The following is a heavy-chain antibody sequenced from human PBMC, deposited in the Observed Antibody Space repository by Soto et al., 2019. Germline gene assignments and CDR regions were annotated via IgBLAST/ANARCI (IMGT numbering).Heavy chain of an antibody. CDR3: GRAETSRIHYFDY. D-gene: IGHD6-6*01. CDR2: VYYSGST. CDR1: GDSVNSYY. J-gene: IGHJ4*02. Sequence: PSETLSLTCTVTGDSVNSYYWIWMRHPPGKGLECMGYVYYSGSTNYNASLKTRVTISVDTSKNQISLRLKSVIAADTTVSYCGRAETSRIHYFDYWGQGSLVTVSS. V-gene: IGHV4-59*02.